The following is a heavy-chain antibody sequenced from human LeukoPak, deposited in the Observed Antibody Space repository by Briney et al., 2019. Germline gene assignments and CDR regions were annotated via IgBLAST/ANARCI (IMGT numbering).Heavy chain of an antibody. J-gene: IGHJ4*02. D-gene: IGHD3-10*01. Sequence: SQTLSLTCTVSGGSISSGSYYWSWIRQPAGKGLEWIGRIYTSGSTNYNPSLKSRVTISVDTSKNQFSLKLSSVTAADTAVYYCARTPTITMVRGVINTGLDYWGQGTLVTVSS. CDR2: IYTSGST. CDR3: ARTPTITMVRGVINTGLDY. V-gene: IGHV4-61*02. CDR1: GGSISSGSYY.